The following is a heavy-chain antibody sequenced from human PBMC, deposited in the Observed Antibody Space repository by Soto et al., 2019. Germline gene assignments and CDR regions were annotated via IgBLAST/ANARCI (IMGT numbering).Heavy chain of an antibody. D-gene: IGHD3-10*01. CDR3: ARDFGAGAHFDH. Sequence: QVHLQQWGTGLLKPSETLSLTCAVYGGSLTDYWWTWIRQTPGKGLEWIGEINHIGESNHNPSLKSRATISLDTSQNQFSLKLTSVTVADTAVYYCARDFGAGAHFDHWGQGSLVTVSS. CDR2: INHIGES. CDR1: GGSLTDYW. V-gene: IGHV4-34*04. J-gene: IGHJ4*02.